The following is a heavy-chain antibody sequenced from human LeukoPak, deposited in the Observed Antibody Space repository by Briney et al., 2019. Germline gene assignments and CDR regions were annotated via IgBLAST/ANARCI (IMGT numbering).Heavy chain of an antibody. V-gene: IGHV3-15*01. J-gene: IGHJ4*02. CDR2: IKTKADGGTT. Sequence: GGSPRLSCAASGFTFSNAWMSWVRQAPGKGLERVGRIKTKADGGTTDYAAPVKGRFTNSRDDSKNTLYLQMNRLKTEDTAVYYCTTAAGPFDHWGQGTLVTVSS. CDR3: TTAAGPFDH. D-gene: IGHD6-19*01. CDR1: GFTFSNAW.